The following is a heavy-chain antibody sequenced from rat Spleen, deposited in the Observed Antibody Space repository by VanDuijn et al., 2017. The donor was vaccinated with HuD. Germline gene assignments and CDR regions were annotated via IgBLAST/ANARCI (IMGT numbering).Heavy chain of an antibody. CDR1: GFTFSSYW. CDR2: INTDGGST. D-gene: IGHD1-11*01. V-gene: IGHV5-58*01. Sequence: EVQLVESDGGLVQPGRSLKLSCVASGFTFSSYWMYWIRQAPGKGLEWVSSINTDGGSTYYPDSVKGRFTISRDNAENTVYLQMNSLRSEDTATYYCAKDLNYGGYVGDVMDAWGQGASVTVSS. J-gene: IGHJ4*01. CDR3: AKDLNYGGYVGDVMDA.